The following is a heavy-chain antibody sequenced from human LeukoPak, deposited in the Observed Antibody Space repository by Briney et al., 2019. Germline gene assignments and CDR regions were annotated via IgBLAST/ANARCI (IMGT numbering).Heavy chain of an antibody. D-gene: IGHD3-9*01. Sequence: PSETLSLTCAVYGGSFSGYYWSWIRQPAGKGLEWIGRIYTSGSTNYNPSLKSRVTMSVDTSKNQFSLKLSSVTAADTAVYYCARSSLGYDILTGPLDYWGQGTLVTVSS. J-gene: IGHJ4*02. CDR1: GGSFSGYY. V-gene: IGHV4-59*10. CDR3: ARSSLGYDILTGPLDY. CDR2: IYTSGST.